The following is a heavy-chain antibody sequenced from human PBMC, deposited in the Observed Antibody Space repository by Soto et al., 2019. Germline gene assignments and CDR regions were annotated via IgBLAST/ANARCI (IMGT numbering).Heavy chain of an antibody. D-gene: IGHD3-22*01. Sequence: QVQLVQSGAEVKKPGTSVNVSCKASGYTFSSHGISWMRQAPGQGLEWVGWISAFNGNTNYAQKLQGRVTMTTDTSTSTAYMELRSLRSDDTAVYYCARDFYYDSRSHDYWGQGTLVTVSS. V-gene: IGHV1-18*01. J-gene: IGHJ4*02. CDR3: ARDFYYDSRSHDY. CDR1: GYTFSSHG. CDR2: ISAFNGNT.